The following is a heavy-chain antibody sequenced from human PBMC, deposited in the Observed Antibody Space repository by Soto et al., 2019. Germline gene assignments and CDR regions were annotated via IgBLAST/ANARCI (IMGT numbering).Heavy chain of an antibody. J-gene: IGHJ4*02. V-gene: IGHV3-30-3*01. CDR1: GFTFSSYA. CDR2: TSYDGSNK. D-gene: IGHD6-6*01. CDR3: ARENSSLYYFDY. Sequence: GGSLRLSCAASGFTFSSYAMHWVRQAPGKGLEWVSVTSYDGSNKYYADSVKGRFTISRDNSKNTLYLQMNSLRAEDTAVYYCARENSSLYYFDYWGQGTLVTVSS.